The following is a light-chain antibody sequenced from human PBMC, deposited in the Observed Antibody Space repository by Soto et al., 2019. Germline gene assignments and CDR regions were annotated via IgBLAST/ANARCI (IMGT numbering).Light chain of an antibody. CDR1: QTISSW. Sequence: DIQMTQAPSSLSASVGDRVTISCRASQTISSWLAWYQQKPGKAPKLLIYKASTLKSGVPSRFSGSGSGTECTLTISSLQPDDVATYYCQHYNSYSEAFGQGTKVDIK. CDR2: KAS. J-gene: IGKJ1*01. CDR3: QHYNSYSEA. V-gene: IGKV1-5*03.